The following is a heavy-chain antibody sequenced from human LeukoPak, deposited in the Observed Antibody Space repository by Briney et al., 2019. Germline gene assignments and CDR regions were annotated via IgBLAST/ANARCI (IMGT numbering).Heavy chain of an antibody. J-gene: IGHJ4*02. CDR2: IYTSGST. CDR3: TYSGSNYPDY. CDR1: GGSISSGSYY. V-gene: IGHV4-61*02. Sequence: PSETLSLTCTVSGGSISSGSYYWSWIRQPAGKGLEWIGRIYTSGSTNYNPSLKSRVTISVDTSKNQFSLRLSSVTAADTAVYYCTYSGSNYPDYWGQGTLVIVSS. D-gene: IGHD1-26*01.